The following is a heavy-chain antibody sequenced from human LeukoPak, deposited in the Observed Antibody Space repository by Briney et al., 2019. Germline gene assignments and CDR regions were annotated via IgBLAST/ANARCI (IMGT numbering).Heavy chain of an antibody. V-gene: IGHV3-11*01. D-gene: IGHD6-13*01. CDR1: GFTFSDEY. Sequence: PGGSLRLSCTVSGFTFSDEYMSWIRQAPGKGLEWISCVSNSGSSIYYADSVKGRFSISRDNVKNSLYLQMNSLRVEDTAVYYCARDGAYSASNFWGQGTMVAVSS. CDR3: ARDGAYSASNF. CDR2: VSNSGSSI. J-gene: IGHJ3*01.